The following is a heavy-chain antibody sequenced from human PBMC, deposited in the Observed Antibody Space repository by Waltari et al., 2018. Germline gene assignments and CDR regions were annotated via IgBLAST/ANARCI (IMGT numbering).Heavy chain of an antibody. Sequence: EVRLVESGGGLVQPGGSLRLSCSTSGFTFSNYWMSWVRQAPGKWLEGVANRNQDGSGRYQVDSVKGRFTSSRDNAMNSLHLQMNSLRAEDTAVYYCARGDSDFREGASWGQGTLVTVSS. CDR2: RNQDGSGR. CDR1: GFTFSNYW. D-gene: IGHD3-10*01. CDR3: ARGDSDFREGAS. V-gene: IGHV3-7*01. J-gene: IGHJ5*02.